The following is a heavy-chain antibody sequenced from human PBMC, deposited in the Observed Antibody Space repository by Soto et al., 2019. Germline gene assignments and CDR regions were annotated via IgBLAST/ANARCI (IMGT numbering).Heavy chain of an antibody. CDR3: GRGAYGAHGSGTFDN. V-gene: IGHV6-1*01. Sequence: PSLTLALICAISVDSVSNNSTAWNWITQSPARGLEWLGRTYYRSKWYNDYAGAVKSREIINPQTSNNRFSLLLTFVAPEETTVSYCGRGAYGAHGSGTFDNWGQGTMVTVSS. D-gene: IGHD4-17*01. CDR1: VDSVSNNSTA. CDR2: TYYRSKWYN. J-gene: IGHJ4*01.